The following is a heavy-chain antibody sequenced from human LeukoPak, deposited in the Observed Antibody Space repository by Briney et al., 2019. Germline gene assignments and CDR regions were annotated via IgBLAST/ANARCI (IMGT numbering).Heavy chain of an antibody. Sequence: SETLSLTCTVSGGSISSHYWGWIRQPPGEGLEWIGYIYYSGSTNYNPSLKSRVTISVDTSKNQFSLKLSSVTAADTAVYYCARVLPYYYDSSGYAFDIWGQGTMVTGSS. D-gene: IGHD3-22*01. J-gene: IGHJ3*02. CDR3: ARVLPYYYDSSGYAFDI. CDR1: GGSISSHY. CDR2: IYYSGST. V-gene: IGHV4-59*11.